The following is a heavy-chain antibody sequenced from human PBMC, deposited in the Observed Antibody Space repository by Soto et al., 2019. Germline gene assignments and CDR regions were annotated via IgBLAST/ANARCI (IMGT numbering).Heavy chain of an antibody. V-gene: IGHV3-23*01. D-gene: IGHD6-19*01. CDR1: GFTFSSYA. J-gene: IGHJ4*02. CDR2: ISGSGGST. Sequence: GGSLRLSCAASGFTFSSYAMSWVRQAPGKGVEWVSAISGSGGSTYYADSVKGRFTISRDNSKNTLYLQMNSLRAEDTAVYYCAKVGLYSRGWYGGFDYWGQGTLVTVSS. CDR3: AKVGLYSRGWYGGFDY.